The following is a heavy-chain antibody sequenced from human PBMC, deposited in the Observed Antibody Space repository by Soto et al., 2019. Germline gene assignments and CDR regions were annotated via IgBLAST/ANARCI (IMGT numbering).Heavy chain of an antibody. V-gene: IGHV1-69*01. CDR3: ARAGLATGGVIN. Sequence: QVQLVQSGAEVKTPGSSVKGSCKASGGTFSSSAISWVRQAPGHGHEWMGGIIPIVGTANYAQKFQGRVTITADEPTNTADRERRSLRSEDMAVYYCARAGLATGGVINWGQGTLVTVSS. CDR2: IIPIVGTA. J-gene: IGHJ4*02. D-gene: IGHD3-16*01. CDR1: GGTFSSSA.